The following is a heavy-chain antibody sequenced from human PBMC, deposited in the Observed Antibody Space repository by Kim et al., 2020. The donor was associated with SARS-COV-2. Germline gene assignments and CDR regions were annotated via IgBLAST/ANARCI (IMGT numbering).Heavy chain of an antibody. CDR2: GGRI. CDR3: AKGSDLDS. V-gene: IGHV3-23*01. J-gene: IGHJ4*02. Sequence: GGRIYNADSVKGRFTISRDNSKNTLYLQMKSLRVDDTAVYYCAKGSDLDSWGQGTLVTVSS.